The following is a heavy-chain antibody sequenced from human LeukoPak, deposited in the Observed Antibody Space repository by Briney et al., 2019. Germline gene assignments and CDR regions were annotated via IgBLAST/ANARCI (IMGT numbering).Heavy chain of an antibody. CDR2: IYYSRST. V-gene: IGHV4-39*01. J-gene: IGHJ6*03. Sequence: SETLSLTCTVSGGSISSSSYYWGWIRQPPGKGLEWIGSIYYSRSTYYNPSLKSRVTISVDTSKNQFSLKLSSVTAADTAVYYCARLPNSYYYYYMDVCGKRTTGTVSS. CDR1: GGSISSSSYY. D-gene: IGHD1-1*01. CDR3: ARLPNSYYYYYMDV.